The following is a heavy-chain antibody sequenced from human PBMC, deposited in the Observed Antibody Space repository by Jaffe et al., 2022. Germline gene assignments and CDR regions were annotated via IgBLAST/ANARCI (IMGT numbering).Heavy chain of an antibody. Sequence: QVQLQESGPGLVKPSGTLSLTCAVSGGSISSSNWWSWIRQPPGKGLEWIGEIYHSGSTNYNPSLKSRVTISVDKSKNQFSLKLSSVTAADTAVYYCARNSRGGLDQLLDYYYYYYMDVWGKGTTVTVSS. J-gene: IGHJ6*03. D-gene: IGHD2-2*01. V-gene: IGHV4-4*02. CDR1: GGSISSSNW. CDR3: ARNSRGGLDQLLDYYYYYYMDV. CDR2: IYHSGST.